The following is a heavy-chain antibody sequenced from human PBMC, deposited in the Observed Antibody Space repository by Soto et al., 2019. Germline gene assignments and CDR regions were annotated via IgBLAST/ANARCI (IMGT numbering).Heavy chain of an antibody. CDR2: ISVSGDIT. CDR1: GFNLGSYA. J-gene: IGHJ4*02. Sequence: LRLSCAASGFNLGSYAMTWVRQAPGKGLEWVSDISVSGDITYYVESVKGRFTISRDNSKNTLYLQMNSLRAEDTALYYCAKVSCSSTSCPLDFWGQGTLVTVSS. CDR3: AKVSCSSTSCPLDF. V-gene: IGHV3-23*01. D-gene: IGHD2-2*01.